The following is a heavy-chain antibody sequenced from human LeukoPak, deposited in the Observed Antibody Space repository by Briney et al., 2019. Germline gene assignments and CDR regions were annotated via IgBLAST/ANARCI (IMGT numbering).Heavy chain of an antibody. CDR1: GGSISNYY. CDR2: IYYSGST. Sequence: SETLSLTCTVSGGSISNYYWSWIRQPPGMGLEWIGNIYYSGSTNYNPFLKSRVTISVETSKNQFSLKLSSVTAADTAVYYCARAQYSYGPFDYWGQGTLVTVSS. D-gene: IGHD5-18*01. J-gene: IGHJ4*02. V-gene: IGHV4-59*12. CDR3: ARAQYSYGPFDY.